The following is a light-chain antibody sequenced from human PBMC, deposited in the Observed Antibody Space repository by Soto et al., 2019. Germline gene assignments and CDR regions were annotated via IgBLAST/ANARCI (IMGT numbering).Light chain of an antibody. CDR1: QGIRDD. CDR3: LQDYNYPRT. J-gene: IGKJ1*01. Sequence: AIQMTQSPSSLSASVGDRVTITCRASQGIRDDLGWYRHQPGKAPKLLIYGASNLQSGVPSRFSGSGSGTDFTLTISSLQPEDFATYYCLQDYNYPRTFGQGTKVESK. V-gene: IGKV1-6*01. CDR2: GAS.